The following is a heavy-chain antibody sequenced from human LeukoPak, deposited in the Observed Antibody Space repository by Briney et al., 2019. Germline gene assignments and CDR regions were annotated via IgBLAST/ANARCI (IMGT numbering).Heavy chain of an antibody. V-gene: IGHV3-48*02. CDR1: GGSISSSSYY. D-gene: IGHD3-10*01. CDR3: ARDHRSGSGSGTQANDY. J-gene: IGHJ4*02. CDR2: ISSSSKTI. Sequence: ETLSLTCTVSGGSISSSSYYWGWVRQAPGKGLEWVSYISSSSKTIYYADSVKGRFTISRDNAKKSLDLQMNSLRDEDTAVYYCARDHRSGSGSGTQANDYWGQGTLVTVSS.